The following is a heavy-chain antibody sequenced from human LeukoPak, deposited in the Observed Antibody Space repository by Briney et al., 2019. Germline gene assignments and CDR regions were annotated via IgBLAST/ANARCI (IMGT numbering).Heavy chain of an antibody. CDR3: ARRHGGSYVDY. V-gene: IGHV5-51*01. J-gene: IGHJ4*02. CDR1: GGTFSSYA. CDR2: IYPGDSDT. Sequence: GASVKVSCKASGGTFSSYAISWVRQAPGQGLEWMGTIYPGDSDTRYSPSFQGQVTISADKSISTAYLQWSSLKASDTAMYFCARRHGGSYVDYWGQGTLVTVSS. D-gene: IGHD1-26*01.